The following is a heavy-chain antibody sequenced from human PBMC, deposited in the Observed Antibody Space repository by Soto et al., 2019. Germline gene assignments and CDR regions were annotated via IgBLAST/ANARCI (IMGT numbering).Heavy chain of an antibody. CDR3: ARARPIPRIIAAAGPYDY. CDR1: GYTFTSYD. V-gene: IGHV1-8*01. Sequence: ASVKVSCKASGYTFTSYDINWVRQATGQGLEWMGWMNPNGGNTGYAQKFQGRVTMTRNTSISTAYMELSSLRSEDTAVYYCARARPIPRIIAAAGPYDYGGQGTLVTVSS. D-gene: IGHD6-13*01. J-gene: IGHJ4*02. CDR2: MNPNGGNT.